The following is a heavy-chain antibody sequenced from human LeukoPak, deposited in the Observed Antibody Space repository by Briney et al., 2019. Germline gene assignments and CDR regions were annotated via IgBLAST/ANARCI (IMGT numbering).Heavy chain of an antibody. V-gene: IGHV4-34*01. CDR2: INHSGST. D-gene: IGHD3-9*01. Sequence: SETLSLTCAVYGGSFSGYCWSWIRQPPGKGLEWIGEINHSGSTNYNPSLKSRVTISVDTSKNQFSLKLSSVTAADTAVYYCAGGDYDILTGYSWGQGTLVTVSS. CDR3: AGGDYDILTGYS. CDR1: GGSFSGYC. J-gene: IGHJ5*02.